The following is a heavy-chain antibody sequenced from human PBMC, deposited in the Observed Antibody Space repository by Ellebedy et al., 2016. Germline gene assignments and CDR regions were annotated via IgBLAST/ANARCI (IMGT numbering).Heavy chain of an antibody. J-gene: IGHJ5*02. D-gene: IGHD1-1*01. CDR2: ISQSGHDT. CDR3: AKTARRLDL. Sequence: GGSLRLSCEASGFSFPEYYMSWMRQARGKGPEWVSYISQSGHDTAYADSVKGRFTVSRDNAKNSVYLHMTSLRVDDTAVYYCAKTARRLDLWGQGTLVTVSS. V-gene: IGHV3-11*01. CDR1: GFSFPEYY.